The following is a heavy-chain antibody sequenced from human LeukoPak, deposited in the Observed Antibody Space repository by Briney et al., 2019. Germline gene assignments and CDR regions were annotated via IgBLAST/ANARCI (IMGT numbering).Heavy chain of an antibody. Sequence: GGSLRLSCSASGFTFISYAMHWVRQAPGKGLEYVSAISSNGGSTYYADSVKGRFTISRDNSKNTLYLQMSSLRAEDTAVYYCVKLVDTAMSNWFDPWGQGTLVTVSS. CDR1: GFTFISYA. J-gene: IGHJ5*02. D-gene: IGHD5-18*01. CDR2: ISSNGGST. V-gene: IGHV3-64D*06. CDR3: VKLVDTAMSNWFDP.